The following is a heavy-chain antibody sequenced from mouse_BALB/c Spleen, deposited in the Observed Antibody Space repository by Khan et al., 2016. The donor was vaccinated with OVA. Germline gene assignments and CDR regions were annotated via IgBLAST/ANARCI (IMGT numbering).Heavy chain of an antibody. Sequence: IQLVQSGPELKKPGETVKISCKASGYTFTNYGMNWVKQAPGKGLKWMGWINTYTGEPTYADDFKGRFAFSLETSASTAYLQINNLKNEDTATYFCAPLAYYSPFDYWGQGTTLTVSS. CDR3: APLAYYSPFDY. J-gene: IGHJ2*01. CDR1: GYTFTNYG. CDR2: INTYTGEP. D-gene: IGHD2-12*01. V-gene: IGHV9-3-1*01.